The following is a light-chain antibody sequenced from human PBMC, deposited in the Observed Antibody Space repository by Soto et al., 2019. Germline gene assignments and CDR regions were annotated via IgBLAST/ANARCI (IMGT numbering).Light chain of an antibody. CDR2: GSS. CDR1: QTVNSNF. J-gene: IGKJ1*01. CDR3: QEYGTSRT. V-gene: IGKV3-20*01. Sequence: EVVLTQSPGTLSLSPGERATLYCRSSQTVNSNFLAWYQQKPGQAPRLLIYGSSSRATDIPDRFSGSGSGTDFTLTISTLEPEDFAVYYCQEYGTSRTFGQGTKVDIK.